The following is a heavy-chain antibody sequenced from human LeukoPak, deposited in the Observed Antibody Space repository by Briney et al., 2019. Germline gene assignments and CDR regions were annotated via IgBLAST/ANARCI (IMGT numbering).Heavy chain of an antibody. J-gene: IGHJ3*02. Sequence: PGGSLRLSCAASGFTFSSYWMHWVRQAPGKGLVWVSRINSDGFSTNYADSVKGRFTISRDNAKNTLYLQMSSLRAEDTAVYYCVRYTYPPDAFDIWGQGTMVTVSS. CDR1: GFTFSSYW. CDR3: VRYTYPPDAFDI. CDR2: INSDGFST. V-gene: IGHV3-74*01. D-gene: IGHD2-2*02.